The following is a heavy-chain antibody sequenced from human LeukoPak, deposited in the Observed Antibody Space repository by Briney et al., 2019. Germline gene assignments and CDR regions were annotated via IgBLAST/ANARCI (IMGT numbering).Heavy chain of an antibody. V-gene: IGHV3-30*02. J-gene: IGHJ4*02. D-gene: IGHD6-19*01. CDR2: TRFDGTNK. CDR1: GFTFSSYG. Sequence: GGSLRLSCGASGFTFSSYGMHWVRQAPGKGLEWVAFTRFDGTNKYSADSVKGRFTFSRDNSKNTLYVQMNSLRAEDTAVYYCAKWRRGGWSLDYWGQGTLVTVSS. CDR3: AKWRRGGWSLDY.